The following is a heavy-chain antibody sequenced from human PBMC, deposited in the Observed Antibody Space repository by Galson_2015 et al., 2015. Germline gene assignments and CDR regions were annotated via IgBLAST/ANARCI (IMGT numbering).Heavy chain of an antibody. Sequence: SLRLSCAASGFTFSSYAMSWVRQAPGKGLEWVSAISGSGGSTYYADSVKGRFTISRDNSKNTLYLQMNSLRAEDTAVYYCAKVFGGNRKYSGSYLFDYWGQGTLVTVSS. CDR2: ISGSGGST. J-gene: IGHJ4*02. CDR1: GFTFSSYA. V-gene: IGHV3-23*01. D-gene: IGHD1-26*01. CDR3: AKVFGGNRKYSGSYLFDY.